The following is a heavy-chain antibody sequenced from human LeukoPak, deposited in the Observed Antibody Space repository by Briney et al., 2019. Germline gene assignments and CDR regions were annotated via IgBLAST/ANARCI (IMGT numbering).Heavy chain of an antibody. Sequence: PGGSLRLSCAASGFPFNSYAMTWVRQAPGKGLEWVSTLNGDSSLIYYADSVKGRSTISRDTSKNTLYLQMNSLRADDTAIYYCAKDSGTYPAWFFDYWGQGILVTVSS. V-gene: IGHV3-23*01. CDR3: AKDSGTYPAWFFDY. CDR2: LNGDSSLI. D-gene: IGHD1-26*01. CDR1: GFPFNSYA. J-gene: IGHJ4*02.